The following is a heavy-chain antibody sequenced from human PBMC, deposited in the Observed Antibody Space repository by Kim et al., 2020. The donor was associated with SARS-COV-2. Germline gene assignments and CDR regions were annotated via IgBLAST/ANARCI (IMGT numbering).Heavy chain of an antibody. CDR3: ARDDEYQLLYGPNWFDP. D-gene: IGHD2-2*02. Sequence: ASVKVSCKASGYTFTSYGISWVRQAPGQGLEWMGWISAYNGNTNYAQKLQGRVTMTTDTSTSTAYMELRSLRSDDTAVYYCARDDEYQLLYGPNWFDPWGQGTLVTVSS. J-gene: IGHJ5*02. CDR1: GYTFTSYG. V-gene: IGHV1-18*04. CDR2: ISAYNGNT.